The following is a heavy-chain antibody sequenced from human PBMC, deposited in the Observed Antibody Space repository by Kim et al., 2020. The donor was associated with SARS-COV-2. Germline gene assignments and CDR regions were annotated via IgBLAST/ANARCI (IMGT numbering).Heavy chain of an antibody. J-gene: IGHJ4*02. V-gene: IGHV3-30*07. Sequence: SVKGRFTISRDNSKNTLYLQMNSLRAEDTAVYYCARGRGYSYGWGYYFDYWGQGTLVTVSS. CDR3: ARGRGYSYGWGYYFDY. D-gene: IGHD5-18*01.